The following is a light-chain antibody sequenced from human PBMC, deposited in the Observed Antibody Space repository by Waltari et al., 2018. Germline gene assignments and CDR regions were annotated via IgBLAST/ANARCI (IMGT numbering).Light chain of an antibody. Sequence: EIVLTQSPGTLSLSPGERATPSCRASQSVGGTLAWYQQKPGQAPRLLLYGASIRAPGTPDRFSGTGSGTDFSLTISRLEPEDFAVYYCQHYVRLPATFGQGTKVEIK. J-gene: IGKJ1*01. CDR3: QHYVRLPAT. CDR1: QSVGGT. V-gene: IGKV3-20*01. CDR2: GAS.